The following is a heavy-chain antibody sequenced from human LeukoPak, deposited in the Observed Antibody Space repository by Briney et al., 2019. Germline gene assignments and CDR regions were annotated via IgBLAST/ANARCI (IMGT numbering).Heavy chain of an antibody. CDR3: ARSFRTTAGYFDY. D-gene: IGHD4-17*01. V-gene: IGHV4-39*01. Sequence: PSETLSLTCTVSDGSISSSGYYWGWVRQPPGKGLEWIGSIYYSGSIFYNPSLKSRVTISVDTSKNQFSLKLSSVTAADTAVYYCARSFRTTAGYFDYWSQGTLVTVSS. CDR1: DGSISSSGYY. J-gene: IGHJ4*02. CDR2: IYYSGSI.